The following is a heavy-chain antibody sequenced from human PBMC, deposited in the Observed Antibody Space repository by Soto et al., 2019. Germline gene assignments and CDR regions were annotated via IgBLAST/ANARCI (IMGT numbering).Heavy chain of an antibody. J-gene: IGHJ6*02. D-gene: IGHD1-26*01. Sequence: EVQLLESGRGSVQPGASLRLSCAASGFIFSAYAMSWVRQAPGKGLEWVSFISGTSGRTYYADSVKDRFTISRDNSKNTLYLQMNSLRAEDTAVYYCAKGDWEKAAWGQGTTVTVSS. CDR3: AKGDWEKAA. CDR2: ISGTSGRT. V-gene: IGHV3-23*01. CDR1: GFIFSAYA.